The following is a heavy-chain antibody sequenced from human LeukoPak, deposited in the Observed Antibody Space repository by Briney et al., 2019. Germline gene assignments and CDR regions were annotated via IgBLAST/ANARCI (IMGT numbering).Heavy chain of an antibody. CDR3: ARDSITGDNSLDF. Sequence: SGRSLRLSCAASGFTFSTYGMHWVRQAPGKGLEGVAVITNDGNYEKYADAVRGRFTISRDNSKNTLYLQMNSLSAEDTAVYYCARDSITGDNSLDFWGRGTLVTVSS. CDR1: GFTFSTYG. V-gene: IGHV3-33*05. CDR2: ITNDGNYE. D-gene: IGHD7-27*01. J-gene: IGHJ4*02.